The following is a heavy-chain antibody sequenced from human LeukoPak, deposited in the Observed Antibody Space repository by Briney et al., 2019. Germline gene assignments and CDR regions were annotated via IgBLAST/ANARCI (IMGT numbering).Heavy chain of an antibody. CDR2: IYYSGST. CDR3: ARAGGLWFGELLETGFDY. CDR1: GGSISSYY. D-gene: IGHD3-10*01. Sequence: SETLSLTCTVSGGSISSYYWSWIRQPPGKGLEWIRYIYYSGSTNYNPSLKSRVTISVDTSKNQFSLKLSSVTAADTAVYYCARAGGLWFGELLETGFDYWGQGTLVTVSS. J-gene: IGHJ4*02. V-gene: IGHV4-59*01.